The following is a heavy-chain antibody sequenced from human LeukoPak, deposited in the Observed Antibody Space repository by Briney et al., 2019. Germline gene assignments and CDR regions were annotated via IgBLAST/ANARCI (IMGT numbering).Heavy chain of an antibody. CDR1: GGSFSGYY. CDR3: ARRRGNWGYNEFDY. J-gene: IGHJ4*02. Sequence: PSETLSLTCAVYGGSFSGYYWSWIRQPPGKGLEWIGEINHRGSTNYNPSLKSRVTMSVDTSKNQFSLKLSSVTAADTAVYYCARRRGNWGYNEFDYWGQGTLVTVSS. D-gene: IGHD7-27*01. CDR2: INHRGST. V-gene: IGHV4-34*01.